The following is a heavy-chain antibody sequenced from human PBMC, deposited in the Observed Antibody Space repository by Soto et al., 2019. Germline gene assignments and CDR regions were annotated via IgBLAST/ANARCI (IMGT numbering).Heavy chain of an antibody. Sequence: QVQLVESGGGVVQPGRSLRLSCAASGFTFSSYAMHWVRQAPGKGLEWVAVISYDGSNKYYADSVKGRFTISRDNSKNTLYLQMNSLRAEDTAVYYCARIPSREGITMIVVATLGSILTYWGQGTLVTVSS. CDR2: ISYDGSNK. CDR1: GFTFSSYA. D-gene: IGHD3-22*01. V-gene: IGHV3-30-3*01. J-gene: IGHJ4*02. CDR3: ARIPSREGITMIVVATLGSILTY.